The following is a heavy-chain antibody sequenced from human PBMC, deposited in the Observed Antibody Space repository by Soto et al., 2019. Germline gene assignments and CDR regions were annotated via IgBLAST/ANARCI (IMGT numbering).Heavy chain of an antibody. V-gene: IGHV3-21*01. CDR1: GFTFSSYS. CDR3: ARVVVVPAAGIDY. CDR2: ISSSSSYI. J-gene: IGHJ4*02. Sequence: EVQLVESGGGLVKPGGSLRLSCAASGFTFSSYSMNWVRQAPGKGLEWVSSISSSSSYIYYADSVKGRFTFSRDNAKNSLYLQMNSLRAEDTAVYYCARVVVVPAAGIDYWGQGTLVNVAS. D-gene: IGHD2-2*01.